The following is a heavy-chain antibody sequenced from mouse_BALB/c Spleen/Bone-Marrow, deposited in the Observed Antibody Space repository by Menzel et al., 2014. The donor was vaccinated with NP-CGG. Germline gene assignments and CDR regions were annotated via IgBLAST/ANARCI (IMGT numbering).Heavy chain of an antibody. J-gene: IGHJ3*01. Sequence: VQLQQSGAELVKPWASVKLSCTASGFNIKDTYMNWVKQRPEQGLEWIGRIEPANGNTKYDPKFQGKATITTDTSSNTAYPQLSSLTSEDTAVYYCARGKGIYLGFAYWGQGTLVTVSA. CDR2: IEPANGNT. V-gene: IGHV14-3*02. CDR1: GFNIKDTY. D-gene: IGHD2-1*01. CDR3: ARGKGIYLGFAY.